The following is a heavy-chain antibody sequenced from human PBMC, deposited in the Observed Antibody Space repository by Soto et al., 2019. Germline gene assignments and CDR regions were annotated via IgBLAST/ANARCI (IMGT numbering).Heavy chain of an antibody. CDR3: AIDIGRRSSPLYSGMDV. D-gene: IGHD6-13*01. J-gene: IGHJ6*02. V-gene: IGHV1-8*01. CDR1: GYTFTSYD. Sequence: ASVKVSCKASGYTFTSYDINWVRQATGQGLEWMGWMNPNSGNTGYAQKFQGRVTMTRNTSISTAYMELSSLRSEDTAVYYCAIDIGRRSSPLYSGMDVWGQGTTVNVS. CDR2: MNPNSGNT.